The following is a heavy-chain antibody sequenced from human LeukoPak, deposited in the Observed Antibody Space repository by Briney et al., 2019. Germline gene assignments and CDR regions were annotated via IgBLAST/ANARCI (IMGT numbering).Heavy chain of an antibody. Sequence: GGSLRLSCAASGFTFDDYAMHWVRHAPGKGLEWVSGISWNSGSIGYADSAKGRFTISRDNAKNSLYLQMNSLRAEDTALYCCAKDANPNSSGYGMDVWGQGTTVTVSS. J-gene: IGHJ6*02. D-gene: IGHD3-22*01. CDR3: AKDANPNSSGYGMDV. CDR2: ISWNSGSI. CDR1: GFTFDDYA. V-gene: IGHV3-9*01.